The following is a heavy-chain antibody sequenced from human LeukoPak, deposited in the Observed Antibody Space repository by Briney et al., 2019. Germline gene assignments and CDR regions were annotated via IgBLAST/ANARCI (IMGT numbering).Heavy chain of an antibody. V-gene: IGHV3-33*01. CDR2: IWYDGSNK. D-gene: IGHD3-10*01. Sequence: PGGSLRLSCAASGFTFSSYGMHWVRQAPGKGLEWVAVIWYDGSNKYYADSVKGRFTISRDNSKNTLSLQMNSLRAEDTAVYYCARDSLGSGYYYYYGMDVWGQGTTVTVSS. CDR1: GFTFSSYG. J-gene: IGHJ6*02. CDR3: ARDSLGSGYYYYYGMDV.